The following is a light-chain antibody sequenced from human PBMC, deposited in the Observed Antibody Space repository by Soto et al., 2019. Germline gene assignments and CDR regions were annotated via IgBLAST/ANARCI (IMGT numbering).Light chain of an antibody. J-gene: IGKJ1*01. CDR1: QSISIW. Sequence: EIHMTQSPSTLSASVGDRVTITCRASQSISIWLAWYQQKPGRAPNLLIYGTSSLESGVPSRFSGSGSGTEFTLTISSLQPDDFATYYYQYYNDYSWTFGHGTNVEIK. CDR3: QYYNDYSWT. V-gene: IGKV1-5*03. CDR2: GTS.